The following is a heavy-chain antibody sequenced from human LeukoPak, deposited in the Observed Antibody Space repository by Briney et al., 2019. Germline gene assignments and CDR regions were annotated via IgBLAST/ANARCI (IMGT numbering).Heavy chain of an antibody. J-gene: IGHJ3*02. V-gene: IGHV3-9*01. D-gene: IGHD3-9*01. CDR2: ISWNSGSI. CDR3: AKGGWYDILTGYYKHDAFDI. Sequence: GGSLRLSCAASGFTFDGYAMHWVRQAPGKGLEWVSGISWNSGSIGYADSVKGRFTISRDNAKNSLYLQMNSLRAEDTALYYCAKGGWYDILTGYYKHDAFDIWGQGTMVTVSS. CDR1: GFTFDGYA.